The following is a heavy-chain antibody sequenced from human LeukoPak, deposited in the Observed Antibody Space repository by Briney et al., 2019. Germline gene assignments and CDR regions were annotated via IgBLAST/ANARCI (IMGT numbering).Heavy chain of an antibody. J-gene: IGHJ4*02. D-gene: IGHD5-18*01. Sequence: GGSLRLSCAASGFTFSSYGMHWVRQAPGKGLEWVAVIWYDGSNKYYADSVKGRFTISRDNSKNTLYLQMNSLRAEDTAVYYCARDRRGTGDSYGDYWGQGTLVTVFS. CDR2: IWYDGSNK. CDR3: ARDRRGTGDSYGDY. V-gene: IGHV3-33*01. CDR1: GFTFSSYG.